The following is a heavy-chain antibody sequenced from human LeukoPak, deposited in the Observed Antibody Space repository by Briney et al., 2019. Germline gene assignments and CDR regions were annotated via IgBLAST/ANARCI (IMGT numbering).Heavy chain of an antibody. V-gene: IGHV3-23*01. D-gene: IGHD3-22*01. J-gene: IGHJ5*02. CDR1: GFPFSNYA. Sequence: GGSLRLSCAASGFPFSNYAVSWVRQAPGKGLEWVSVISGSGGNTYYADSVKGRFTISRDNSKNTLYLQMNSLRVEDTSVYYCARDFTYYYDTISYHWGQGTLVTVSS. CDR2: ISGSGGNT. CDR3: ARDFTYYYDTISYH.